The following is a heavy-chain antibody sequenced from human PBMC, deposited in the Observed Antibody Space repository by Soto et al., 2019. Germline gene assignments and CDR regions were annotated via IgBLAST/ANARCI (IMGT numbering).Heavy chain of an antibody. CDR3: ARGGGTILAPLP. V-gene: IGHV1-2*02. D-gene: IGHD3-3*01. CDR1: GYTFTGYF. Sequence: ASVKVSCKASGYTFTGYFMHWVLQAPGQGLELMGWINPNSGATKYAQKFQGRVTLSRDTYISTAYMELSGLRSDDTAVYYCARGGGTILAPLPWGQGTLVTVSS. J-gene: IGHJ5*02. CDR2: INPNSGAT.